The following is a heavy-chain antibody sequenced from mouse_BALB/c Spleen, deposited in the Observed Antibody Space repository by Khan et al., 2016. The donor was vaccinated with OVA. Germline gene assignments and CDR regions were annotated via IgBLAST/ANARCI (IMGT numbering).Heavy chain of an antibody. D-gene: IGHD4-1*01. J-gene: IGHJ3*01. Sequence: EVELVESGGDLVKPRGSLKLSCAASGFTFSSYSMSWVRQTPDKRLEWVATISSGGDYTYYPDSVKGRFTISRDNAKNTLYLKMSSLKSEDTAMYYCASHLTGSFAYWGQGTLVTVSA. CDR3: ASHLTGSFAY. CDR1: GFTFSSYS. CDR2: ISSGGDYT. V-gene: IGHV5-6*01.